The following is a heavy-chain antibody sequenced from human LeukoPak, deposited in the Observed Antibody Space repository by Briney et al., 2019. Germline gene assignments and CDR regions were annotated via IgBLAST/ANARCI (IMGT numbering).Heavy chain of an antibody. J-gene: IGHJ4*03. V-gene: IGHV3-64D*06. CDR1: GFTVSSNY. D-gene: IGHD1-26*01. Sequence: GGSLRLSCAASGFTVSSNYMSWVRQAPGKGLEYIATISGNGAGTHHTDSVKGRFTISRDNSKNTLYFQMSSLRGEDTAVYYCVRSNSCFDFWGQGTLVTVSS. CDR3: VRSNSCFDF. CDR2: ISGNGAGT.